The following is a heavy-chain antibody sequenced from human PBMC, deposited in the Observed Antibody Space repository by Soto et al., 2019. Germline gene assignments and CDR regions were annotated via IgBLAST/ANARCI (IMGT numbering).Heavy chain of an antibody. V-gene: IGHV1-18*04. D-gene: IGHD6-19*01. CDR3: ARDGSEWLVFLAVY. CDR2: ISAYNGNT. CDR1: GYTFTSYG. Sequence: ASVKVSCKASGYTFTSYGISWVRQAPGQGLEWMGWISAYNGNTNYARKLQGRVTMTTDTSTSTAYMELRSLRSDDTAVYYCARDGSEWLVFLAVYWGQGTLVTVSS. J-gene: IGHJ4*02.